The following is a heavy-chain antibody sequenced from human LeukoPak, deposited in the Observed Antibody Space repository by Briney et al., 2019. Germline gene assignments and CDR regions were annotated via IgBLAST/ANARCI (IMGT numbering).Heavy chain of an antibody. CDR1: GYTFTCYY. CDR3: ARIPRFYWNDVSWFDP. CDR2: INPNSGGT. J-gene: IGHJ5*02. D-gene: IGHD1-1*01. Sequence: ASVKVSCKAAGYTFTCYYMHWVRHAPGQGLEWMGWINPNSGGTNYAQKFQGRVTMTRDTSISTAYMELSRLRSDDTAVYYCARIPRFYWNDVSWFDPWGQGTLVTVSS. V-gene: IGHV1-2*02.